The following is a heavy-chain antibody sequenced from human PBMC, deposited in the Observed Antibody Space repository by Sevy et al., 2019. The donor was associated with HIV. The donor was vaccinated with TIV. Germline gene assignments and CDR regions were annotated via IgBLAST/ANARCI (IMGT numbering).Heavy chain of an antibody. V-gene: IGHV3-53*01. CDR3: ARRKRGRYYDSSGYWPFDY. Sequence: GGSLRLSCAASGFTVSSNYMSWVRQAPGKGLEWVSVIYSGGSTYYADSVKGRFTISRDNSKNTLYRQMNSLRAEDTAVYYCARRKRGRYYDSSGYWPFDYWGQGTLVTVSS. CDR1: GFTVSSNY. J-gene: IGHJ4*02. D-gene: IGHD3-22*01. CDR2: IYSGGST.